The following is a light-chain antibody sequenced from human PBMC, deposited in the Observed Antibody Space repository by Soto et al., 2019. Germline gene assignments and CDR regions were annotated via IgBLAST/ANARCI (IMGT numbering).Light chain of an antibody. V-gene: IGKV1-5*03. CDR3: KQYNSYRA. CDR1: ESIDSW. J-gene: IGKJ1*01. CDR2: KAS. Sequence: IQLTQSPATLSASVGDIVTITCRASESIDSWLAWHQQKPGRAPKLLISKASSLESGVQSRFSGSGFGTEFTLTIRSLQPDDFATYYCKQYNSYRACGQGTKVDIK.